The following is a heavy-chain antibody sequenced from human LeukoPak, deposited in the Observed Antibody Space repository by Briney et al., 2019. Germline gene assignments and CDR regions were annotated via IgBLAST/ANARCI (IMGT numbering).Heavy chain of an antibody. D-gene: IGHD2-15*01. CDR1: GYTFINYA. CDR2: ISPYNGNT. J-gene: IGHJ5*02. V-gene: IGHV1-18*01. CDR3: ARDLTDIVVVVPAQPFDP. Sequence: ASVKVSCKASGYTFINYAISWARQAPGQGLEWMGWISPYNGNTNYAQKLQGRVTLTTDTSTSTAYMELRSLRSDDTAVYYCARDLTDIVVVVPAQPFDPWGQGTLVTVSP.